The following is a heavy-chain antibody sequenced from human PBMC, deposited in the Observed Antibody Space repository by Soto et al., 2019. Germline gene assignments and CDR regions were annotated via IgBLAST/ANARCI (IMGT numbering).Heavy chain of an antibody. CDR1: GFTLSSYW. D-gene: IGHD2-15*01. Sequence: GGSLGLSCTASGFTLSSYWMSWVRQAPGKGLEWVANIKQDGSEKYYADSVKGRFTISRDNSKNTLYLQMNSLRSDDTAVYYCARDQCFGGGRSCYYFDFWGQGTLVPFSS. CDR3: ARDQCFGGGRSCYYFDF. J-gene: IGHJ4*02. CDR2: IKQDGSEK. V-gene: IGHV3-7*01.